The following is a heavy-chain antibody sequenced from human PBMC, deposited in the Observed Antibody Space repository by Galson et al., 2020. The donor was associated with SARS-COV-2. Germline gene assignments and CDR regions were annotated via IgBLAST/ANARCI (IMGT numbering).Heavy chain of an antibody. Sequence: ASVKVSCKASGYTFTSYDINWVRQATGQGLDWMGWINPNSGNTGYAQKFQGRVTMTRNTSISTAYMELSSLRSEDTAVYYCARGWGIVLMVYGFDPWGQGTLVTVSS. V-gene: IGHV1-8*01. J-gene: IGHJ5*02. D-gene: IGHD2-8*01. CDR1: GYTFTSYD. CDR3: ARGWGIVLMVYGFDP. CDR2: INPNSGNT.